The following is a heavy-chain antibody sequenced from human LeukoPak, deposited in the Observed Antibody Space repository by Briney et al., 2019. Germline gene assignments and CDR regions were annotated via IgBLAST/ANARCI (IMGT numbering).Heavy chain of an antibody. CDR3: ARGHRYSDWLLRGYYFDY. D-gene: IGHD3-9*01. V-gene: IGHV4-34*01. CDR1: GGSFSGYY. CDR2: INHSGST. J-gene: IGHJ4*02. Sequence: SETLSLTCAVYGGSFSGYYWSWIRQPPGKGLEWIGEINHSGSTNYNPSLKSRVTISVDTSKNQFSLKLSSVTAADTAVYYCARGHRYSDWLLRGYYFDYWGQGTLVTVSS.